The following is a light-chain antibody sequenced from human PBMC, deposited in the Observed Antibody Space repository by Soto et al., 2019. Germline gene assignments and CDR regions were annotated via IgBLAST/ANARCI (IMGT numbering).Light chain of an antibody. CDR2: WAS. CDR1: QSILYSSNNKNY. V-gene: IGKV4-1*01. CDR3: HHYYNKPLT. Sequence: DIEMTQSPDSLAVSLGERATINCKSSQSILYSSNNKNYLAWYQQKPGQPPKLLIYWASTRESGVPDRFSGSASATDFTLTISSLQAEDVAVYYCHHYYNKPLTFGGGTKVEIK. J-gene: IGKJ4*01.